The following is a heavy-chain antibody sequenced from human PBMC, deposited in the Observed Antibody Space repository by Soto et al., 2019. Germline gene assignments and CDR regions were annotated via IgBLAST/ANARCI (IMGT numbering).Heavy chain of an antibody. V-gene: IGHV1-3*01. J-gene: IGHJ5*02. CDR2: INAGNGNT. Sequence: ASVKVSCKASGYTFTSYAMHWVRQAPGQRLEWMGWINAGNGNTKYSQKFQGRVTITRDTSASTAYMELSSLRSEDTAVYYCARIRSVSGTPYNWFDPWGQGTLVTVSS. CDR3: ARIRSVSGTPYNWFDP. CDR1: GYTFTSYA. D-gene: IGHD3-10*01.